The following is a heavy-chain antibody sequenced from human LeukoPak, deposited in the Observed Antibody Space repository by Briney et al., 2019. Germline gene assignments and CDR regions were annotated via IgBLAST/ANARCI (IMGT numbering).Heavy chain of an antibody. D-gene: IGHD3-16*01. CDR1: SESSGGDD. CDR2: VSPGGST. CDR3: ARDGGTRLGFDP. J-gene: IGHJ5*02. Sequence: PSETVSLTCAMHSESSGGDDWTWIRQPPGKGLEWIGEVSPGGSTRYNPSLRSRVTISLDTSRRRFSLRLSSVTAADTGVYYCARDGGTRLGFDPWGQGTLVTVSS. V-gene: IGHV4-34*01.